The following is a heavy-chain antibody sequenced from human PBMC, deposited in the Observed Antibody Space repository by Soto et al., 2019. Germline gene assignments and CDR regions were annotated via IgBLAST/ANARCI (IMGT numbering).Heavy chain of an antibody. D-gene: IGHD2-15*01. CDR1: GFTFSNYW. Sequence: PGGSLRLSCAVSGFTFSNYWMTWVRQAPGKGLEWVANIKQDGSESCYVGSVKGRFTISRDNSKSSLYMQMNNLRAEDAAVYYCARERGSKSMDVWGQGTTVTVSS. J-gene: IGHJ6*02. CDR2: IKQDGSES. V-gene: IGHV3-7*03. CDR3: ARERGSKSMDV.